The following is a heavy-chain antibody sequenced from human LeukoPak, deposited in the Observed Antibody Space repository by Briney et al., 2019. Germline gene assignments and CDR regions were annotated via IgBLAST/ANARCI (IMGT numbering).Heavy chain of an antibody. J-gene: IGHJ4*02. CDR1: GGTFSSYG. D-gene: IGHD5-18*01. V-gene: IGHV1-69*05. CDR2: IIPIFGTA. CDR3: AVGDAAMVNAFDY. Sequence: SVKVSCKASGGTFSSYGISWVRQAPGQGLEWMGGIIPIFGTANYAQKFQGRVTITTDESTSTAYMELSSLRSDDTAVYYCAVGDAAMVNAFDYWGQGTLVTVSS.